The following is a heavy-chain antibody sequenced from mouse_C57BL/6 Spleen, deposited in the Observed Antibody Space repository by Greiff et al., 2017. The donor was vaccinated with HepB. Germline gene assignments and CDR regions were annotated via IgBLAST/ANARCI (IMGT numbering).Heavy chain of an antibody. CDR1: GFNIKDYY. Sequence: DVKLVESGAELVKPGASVKLSCTASGFNIKDYYMHWVKQRTEQGLEWIGRIDPEDGETKYAPKFQGKATITADTSSNTAYLQLSSLTSEDTAVYYCARDYYGSRGDVYFDVWGTGTTVTVSS. CDR3: ARDYYGSRGDVYFDV. J-gene: IGHJ1*03. D-gene: IGHD1-1*01. V-gene: IGHV14-2*01. CDR2: IDPEDGET.